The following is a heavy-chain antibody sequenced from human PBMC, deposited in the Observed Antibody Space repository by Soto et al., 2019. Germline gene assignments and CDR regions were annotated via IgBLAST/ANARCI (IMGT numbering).Heavy chain of an antibody. CDR2: IDPTDSFT. Sequence: GESLKISCKASGYKFTTSWLNWVRQTPGKGLEWLGRIDPTDSFTNYSPPFEGHVTISVDRSISTAYLQWNSLQAPDTAIYYCARPASGGSRDAFDVWGQGTTVTVSS. V-gene: IGHV5-10-1*01. CDR3: ARPASGGSRDAFDV. J-gene: IGHJ3*01. D-gene: IGHD2-15*01. CDR1: GYKFTTSW.